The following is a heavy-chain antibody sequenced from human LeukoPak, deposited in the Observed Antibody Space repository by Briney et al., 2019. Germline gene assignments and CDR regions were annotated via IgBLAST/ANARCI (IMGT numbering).Heavy chain of an antibody. V-gene: IGHV3-15*01. CDR2: IKSKTDGGTT. Sequence: GGSLRLSCAASGFTFSNAWMSWVRQAPGMGLEWVGRIKSKTDGGTTDYAAPVKGRFTISRDDSKNTLYLQMNSLKTEDTAVYYCTTVAGYSGYLDAFDIWGQGTMVTVSS. CDR1: GFTFSNAW. D-gene: IGHD5-12*01. J-gene: IGHJ3*02. CDR3: TTVAGYSGYLDAFDI.